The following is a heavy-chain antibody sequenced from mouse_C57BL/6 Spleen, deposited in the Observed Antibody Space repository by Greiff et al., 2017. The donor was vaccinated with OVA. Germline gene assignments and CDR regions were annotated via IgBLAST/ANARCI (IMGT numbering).Heavy chain of an antibody. CDR2: ISYDGSN. V-gene: IGHV3-6*01. Sequence: EVQLQESGPGLVKPSQSLSLTCSVTGYSITSGYYWNWIRQFPGNKLEWMGYISYDGSNNYNPSLKNRISITRDTSKNQFFLKLNSVTTEDTATYYCASHYGYDWYFDVWGTGTTVTVSS. CDR1: GYSITSGYY. CDR3: ASHYGYDWYFDV. D-gene: IGHD2-2*01. J-gene: IGHJ1*03.